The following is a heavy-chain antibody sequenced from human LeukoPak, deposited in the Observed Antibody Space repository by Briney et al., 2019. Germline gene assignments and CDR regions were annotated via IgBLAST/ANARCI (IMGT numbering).Heavy chain of an antibody. V-gene: IGHV1-69*06. Sequence: GASVNVSFKASGGTFSNYAISWVRQAPGQGPEWMGGIIPIFGTANYAQKFQGRVTITADKSTSTTYMELSSLKSEDTPIYYCTTRSCGAGACSSSFYYYYGLHFWGQGTTVSVSS. CDR2: IIPIFGTA. CDR1: GGTFSNYA. J-gene: IGHJ6*02. CDR3: TTRSCGAGACSSSFYYYYGLHF. D-gene: IGHD3-16*01.